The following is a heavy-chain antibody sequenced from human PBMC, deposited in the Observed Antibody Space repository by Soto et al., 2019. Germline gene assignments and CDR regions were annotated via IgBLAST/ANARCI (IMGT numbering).Heavy chain of an antibody. CDR2: IYYTGST. J-gene: IGHJ4*02. CDR1: GGSISSGGYY. V-gene: IGHV4-31*03. Sequence: QVQLQESGPGLVKPSQTLSLTCTVSGGSISSGGYYWSWIRQHPGKGLEWIWYIYYTGSTYYNPSLKNRVTISVDTSKYQFSLKLSSVCAADTAVYYCATVYMVRGVRPLAYWGQGTLVTVSS. CDR3: ATVYMVRGVRPLAY. D-gene: IGHD3-10*01.